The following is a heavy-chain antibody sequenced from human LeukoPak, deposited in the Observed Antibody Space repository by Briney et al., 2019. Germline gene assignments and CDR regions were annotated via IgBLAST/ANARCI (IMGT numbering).Heavy chain of an antibody. J-gene: IGHJ4*02. V-gene: IGHV3-21*01. CDR1: GFTFTSSD. CDR3: ARNFNS. CDR2: ITRSGSNL. Sequence: GGSLRLSCVASGFTFTSSDFNWIRQAPGKGLEWLSTITRSGSNLYYADSVKGRFTTSRDDAKDSVYLQMESLRVEDTAIYYCARNFNSWGQGTLVTVSS.